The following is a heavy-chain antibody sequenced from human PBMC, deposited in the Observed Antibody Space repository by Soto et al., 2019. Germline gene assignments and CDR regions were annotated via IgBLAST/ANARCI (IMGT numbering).Heavy chain of an antibody. V-gene: IGHV5-51*01. CDR2: IYPGDSDT. D-gene: IGHD6-13*01. Sequence: PGESLKISCKGSGYSFTSYWISWVRQMPGKGLEWMGIIYPGDSDTRYSPSFQGQVTISADKSISTAYLQWSSLKASDTAMYYCARTSAAGKYYYGMDVWGQGTTVTLSS. CDR3: ARTSAAGKYYYGMDV. CDR1: GYSFTSYW. J-gene: IGHJ6*02.